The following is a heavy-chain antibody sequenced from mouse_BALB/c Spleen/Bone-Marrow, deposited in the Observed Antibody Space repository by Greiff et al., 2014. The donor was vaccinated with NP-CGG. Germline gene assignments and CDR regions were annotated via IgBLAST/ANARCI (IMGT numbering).Heavy chain of an antibody. J-gene: IGHJ4*01. Sequence: DVKLVESGGGLVKPGGSLKLSCAASGFTFSSYAMSWVRQSPEKRLEWVAEISSGGSYTYYPDTVTGRFTISRDNAKNTLYLEMSSLRSEDTAMYYCARVDGQSAMDYWGQGTSVTVAS. D-gene: IGHD2-3*01. V-gene: IGHV5-9-4*01. CDR2: ISSGGSYT. CDR3: ARVDGQSAMDY. CDR1: GFTFSSYA.